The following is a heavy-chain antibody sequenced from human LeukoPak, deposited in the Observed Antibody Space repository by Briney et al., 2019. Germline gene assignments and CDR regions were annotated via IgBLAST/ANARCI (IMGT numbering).Heavy chain of an antibody. CDR3: ARDESVVPAAESEGFDY. V-gene: IGHV1-2*02. D-gene: IGHD2-2*01. Sequence: GASVKVSCKASGYTFTGYYMHWVRQAPGQGLEWMGWINPNSGGTNYAQKFQGRVTMTRDTSISMAYMELSRLRSDDTAVYYCARDESVVPAAESEGFDYWGQGTLVTVSS. CDR2: INPNSGGT. CDR1: GYTFTGYY. J-gene: IGHJ4*02.